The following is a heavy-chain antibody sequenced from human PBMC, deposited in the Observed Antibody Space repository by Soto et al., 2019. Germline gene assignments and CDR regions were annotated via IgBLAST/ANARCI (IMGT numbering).Heavy chain of an antibody. CDR3: ASGDCSSTSCPDGY. Sequence: ASVKVSCKASGYTFTSYGISWVRQAPGQGLEWMGWINPNSGGTNYAQKFQGRVTMTRDTSISTAYMELSRLRSDDTAVYYCASGDCSSTSCPDGYWGQGTLVTVSS. J-gene: IGHJ4*02. CDR2: INPNSGGT. D-gene: IGHD2-2*01. V-gene: IGHV1-2*02. CDR1: GYTFTSYG.